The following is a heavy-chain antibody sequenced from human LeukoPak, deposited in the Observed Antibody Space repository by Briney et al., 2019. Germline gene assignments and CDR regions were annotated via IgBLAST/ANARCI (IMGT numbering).Heavy chain of an antibody. J-gene: IGHJ4*02. V-gene: IGHV4-59*01. CDR3: ARRRYNYDY. CDR1: GGSTSSYY. Sequence: SETLSLTCTVSGGSTSSYYWSWIRQPPGKGLGWIGYIYYSGNTIYNPSLKSRVTISIDTSKNQFSLKLSSVTAADTAVYYCARRRYNYDYWGQGTLVTVSS. CDR2: IYYSGNT. D-gene: IGHD5-18*01.